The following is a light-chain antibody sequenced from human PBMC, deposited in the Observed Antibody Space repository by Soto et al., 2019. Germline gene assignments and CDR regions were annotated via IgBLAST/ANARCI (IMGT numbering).Light chain of an antibody. Sequence: DIQMTQSPSTLSASVGDRVTITCRASQSISSWLAWYQQRPGKAPKLLIYDASNLESGVPSRFSGSGSGTEFTLTISTLQPDDFATYYCQQYNSYPWTFGQGTQVEI. CDR2: DAS. V-gene: IGKV1-5*01. CDR3: QQYNSYPWT. CDR1: QSISSW. J-gene: IGKJ1*01.